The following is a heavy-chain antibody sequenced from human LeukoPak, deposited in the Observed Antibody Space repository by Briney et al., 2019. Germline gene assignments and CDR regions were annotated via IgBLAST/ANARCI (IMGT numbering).Heavy chain of an antibody. CDR2: IYPGDSDT. CDR1: GYSFTNYW. D-gene: IGHD3-16*01. V-gene: IGHV5-51*01. CDR3: ARVSYDYIWGIIYYFNY. Sequence: GESLKISCKCSGYSFTNYWIGWVRQMPGKGLEWMGIIYPGDSDTRYSPSFQGQVTISADKSISTAYLQWSSLKASDTAMFYCARVSYDYIWGIIYYFNYWGQGTLVTVSS. J-gene: IGHJ4*02.